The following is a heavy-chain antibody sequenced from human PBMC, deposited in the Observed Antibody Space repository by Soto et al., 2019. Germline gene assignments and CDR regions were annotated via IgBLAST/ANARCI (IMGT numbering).Heavy chain of an antibody. Sequence: QVQLVQSGAEVKRPGASVKVSCKASGYTFTTYYMHWVRQAPGQGLEWLGIINPNGGSTTYAQKFQGRVIMTRGTSTSTVYLELSSLRSEDTAVYYCARVGYCSGGTCFHGNCDYWGQGTLVTVSA. CDR2: INPNGGST. CDR1: GYTFTTYY. J-gene: IGHJ4*02. D-gene: IGHD2-15*01. CDR3: ARVGYCSGGTCFHGNCDY. V-gene: IGHV1-46*01.